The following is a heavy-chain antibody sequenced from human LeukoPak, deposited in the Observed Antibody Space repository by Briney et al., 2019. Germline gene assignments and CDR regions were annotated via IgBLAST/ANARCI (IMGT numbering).Heavy chain of an antibody. J-gene: IGHJ6*02. V-gene: IGHV1-46*01. CDR2: INPSGGRT. D-gene: IGHD2-2*02. CDR3: ARGGYCSSTSCYTPYYYYGMDV. CDR1: GYTFTSYY. Sequence: GASVKVSCKASGYTFTSYYMHWVRQAPGQGLEWRGIINPSGGRTSYAQKFQGRVTMTRDTSTSTVYMELSSLRSEDTAVYYCARGGYCSSTSCYTPYYYYGMDVWGQGTTVTVSS.